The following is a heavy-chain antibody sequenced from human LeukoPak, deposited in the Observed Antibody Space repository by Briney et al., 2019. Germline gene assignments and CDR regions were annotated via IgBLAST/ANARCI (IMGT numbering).Heavy chain of an antibody. Sequence: SETLSLTCAIYGGSFSGYYWSWIRHPPGKGLEWIGEINHSASTNYNPSLKSRVTISVDTSKNQLSLKLSSVTAADTAVYYCARGGVGATTMPDWYFDLWGRGTLVTVSS. CDR1: GGSFSGYY. V-gene: IGHV4-34*01. D-gene: IGHD1-26*01. CDR3: ARGGVGATTMPDWYFDL. CDR2: INHSAST. J-gene: IGHJ2*01.